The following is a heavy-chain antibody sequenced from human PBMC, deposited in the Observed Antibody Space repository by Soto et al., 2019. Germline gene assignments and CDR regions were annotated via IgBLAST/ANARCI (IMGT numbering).Heavy chain of an antibody. D-gene: IGHD3-3*01. Sequence: QLHLVQSGAVVKKPGASVTVSCSASGYPVTAYYMHWVRQAPGRGLEWMGGINPATGAAKYTQTFRGRVTMTRDTSTSTVFMELSGLTSEDTAVFYCASGGGVGVAGSAAFDMWGQGTLVTVSS. CDR2: INPATGAA. CDR1: GYPVTAYY. CDR3: ASGGGVGVAGSAAFDM. J-gene: IGHJ3*02. V-gene: IGHV1-2*02.